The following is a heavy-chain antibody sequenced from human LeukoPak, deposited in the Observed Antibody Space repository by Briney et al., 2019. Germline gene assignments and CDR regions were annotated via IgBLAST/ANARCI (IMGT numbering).Heavy chain of an antibody. CDR2: IYYSGST. CDR3: ARMDDVYYYGSRTISPGWVDP. CDR1: GGSLSFYY. V-gene: IGHV4-59*01. Sequence: PSETLSLTCPVSGGSLSFYYWSWIRQSPGKGLEWIGYIYYSGSTNYNPSLKSRVTISVDTSKNQSSLKLSSVAAADTAVYYFARMDDVYYYGSRTISPGWVDPWGQGTLVTVSS. J-gene: IGHJ5*02. D-gene: IGHD3-10*01.